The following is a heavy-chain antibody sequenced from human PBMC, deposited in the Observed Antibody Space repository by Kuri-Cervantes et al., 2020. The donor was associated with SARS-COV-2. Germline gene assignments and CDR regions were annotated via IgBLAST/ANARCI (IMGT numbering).Heavy chain of an antibody. J-gene: IGHJ6*02. CDR3: ARSAAPPALYYGMDV. V-gene: IGHV5-51*01. D-gene: IGHD2-15*01. Sequence: KVSCKGSGYSFTSYWIGWVRQMPGKGLEWMGIIYPGDSDTRYSPSFQGQVTISADKSISTAYLQWSSLKASDTATYYCARSAAPPALYYGMDVWGHGTTVTVSS. CDR2: IYPGDSDT. CDR1: GYSFTSYW.